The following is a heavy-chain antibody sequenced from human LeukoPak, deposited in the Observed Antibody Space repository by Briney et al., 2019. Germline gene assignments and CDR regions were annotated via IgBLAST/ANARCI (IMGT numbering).Heavy chain of an antibody. CDR3: ARERRYCSGSSCSNWFDP. Sequence: GGSLRLSCAASGFTFSGFYMSWIRQTPGRGLEWVSYISDRSTYTSYADSVKGRFTISRDNAGNSLYLQMSSLRAEDTAVYYCARERRYCSGSSCSNWFDPWGQGTLVTVSS. CDR2: ISDRSTYT. V-gene: IGHV3-11*06. J-gene: IGHJ5*02. D-gene: IGHD2-15*01. CDR1: GFTFSGFY.